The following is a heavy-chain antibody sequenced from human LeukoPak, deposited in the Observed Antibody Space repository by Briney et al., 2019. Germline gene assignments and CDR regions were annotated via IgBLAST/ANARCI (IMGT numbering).Heavy chain of an antibody. J-gene: IGHJ4*02. V-gene: IGHV3-11*04. CDR3: AREGVRYFDWLLYYFDY. Sequence: GGSLRLSCAASGFTFSDYYMSWIRQAPGKGLEWVSYISSSGSTIYYADSVKGRFTISRDNAENSLYLQMNSLRAEDTAVYYCAREGVRYFDWLLYYFDYWGQGTLVTVSS. CDR2: ISSSGSTI. CDR1: GFTFSDYY. D-gene: IGHD3-9*01.